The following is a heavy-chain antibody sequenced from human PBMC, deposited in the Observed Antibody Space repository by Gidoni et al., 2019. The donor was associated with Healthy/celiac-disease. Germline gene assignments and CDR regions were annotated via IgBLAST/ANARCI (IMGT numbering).Heavy chain of an antibody. CDR2: INPSGGST. CDR1: GYPFTSYY. Sequence: QVQLVQSGAEVKKPGASVKVSCKASGYPFTSYYIHWVRQAPGQGLEWMGIINPSGGSTSYAQKFQGRVTMTRDTSTSTVYMELSSLRSEDTAVYYCARGRSITIFGVVTVSWSYYYGMDVWGQGTTVTVSS. CDR3: ARGRSITIFGVVTVSWSYYYGMDV. V-gene: IGHV1-46*03. D-gene: IGHD3-3*01. J-gene: IGHJ6*02.